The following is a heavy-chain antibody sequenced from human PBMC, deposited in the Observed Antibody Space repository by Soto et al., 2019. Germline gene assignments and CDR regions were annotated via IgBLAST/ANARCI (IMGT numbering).Heavy chain of an antibody. V-gene: IGHV3-66*01. CDR3: ARDASGSYRFDY. D-gene: IGHD3-10*01. J-gene: IGHJ4*02. Sequence: EVQLVESGGGLVQPGGSLRLSCAASGFTVSSNYTSWVRQAPGKGLEWVSVIYSGGSTYYADSVKGRFTISRDNSKNTLYLQMNSLRAEDTAVYYCARDASGSYRFDYWGQGTLVSVSS. CDR2: IYSGGST. CDR1: GFTVSSNY.